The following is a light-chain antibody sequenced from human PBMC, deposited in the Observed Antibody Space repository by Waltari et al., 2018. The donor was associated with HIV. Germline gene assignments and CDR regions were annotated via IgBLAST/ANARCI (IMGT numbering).Light chain of an antibody. CDR1: NSNIGKTY. CDR3: EAWDDSLSSPV. J-gene: IGLJ2*01. Sequence: QSVLTHPPSASGTHGQQVTMSCSGTNSNIGKTYVYWYQKFPVMAPKLIVYRNNQRPSGGPDRFSGSKSGTSASLAISGVRSEDEADYYCEAWDDSLSSPVFGGGTKLTVL. V-gene: IGLV1-47*01. CDR2: RNN.